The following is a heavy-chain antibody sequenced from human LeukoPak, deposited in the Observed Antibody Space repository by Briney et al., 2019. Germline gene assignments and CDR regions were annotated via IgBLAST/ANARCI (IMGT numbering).Heavy chain of an antibody. CDR1: GGTLSSYA. CDR2: INPNSGGT. CDR3: AANYYYYYGMDV. V-gene: IGHV1-2*02. Sequence: GASVKVSCKASGGTLSSYAISWVRQAPGQGLEWMGWINPNSGGTNYAQKFQGRVTMTRDTSISTAYMELSRLRSDDTAVYYCAANYYYYYGMDVWGQGTTVTVSS. J-gene: IGHJ6*02.